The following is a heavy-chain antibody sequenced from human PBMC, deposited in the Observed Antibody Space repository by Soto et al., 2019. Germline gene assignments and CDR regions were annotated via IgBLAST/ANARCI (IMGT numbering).Heavy chain of an antibody. CDR2: ISGSGGST. Sequence: PGGSLRLSSAASGFTFSSYAMSLVRQAPGKGLEWVSAISGSGGSTYYADSVKGRFTISRDNSKNTLYLQMNSLRAEDTAVYYCAKCEDFWSGYSLSSYYYGMDVWGQGTTVTVSS. J-gene: IGHJ6*02. CDR3: AKCEDFWSGYSLSSYYYGMDV. CDR1: GFTFSSYA. V-gene: IGHV3-23*01. D-gene: IGHD3-3*01.